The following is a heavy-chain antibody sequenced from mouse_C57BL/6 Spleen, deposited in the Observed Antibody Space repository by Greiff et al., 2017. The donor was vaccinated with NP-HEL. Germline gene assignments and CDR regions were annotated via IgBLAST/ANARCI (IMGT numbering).Heavy chain of an antibody. CDR3: ASITTVVAYYFDY. V-gene: IGHV1-19*01. Sequence: EVQLQQSGPVLVKPGASVKMSCKASGYTFTDYYMNWVKQSHGKSLEWIGVINPYNGGTSYNQKFKGKVTLTVDKSSSTAYMELNSLTSEDSAVYYCASITTVVAYYFDYWGQGTTLTVSS. J-gene: IGHJ2*01. D-gene: IGHD1-1*01. CDR1: GYTFTDYY. CDR2: INPYNGGT.